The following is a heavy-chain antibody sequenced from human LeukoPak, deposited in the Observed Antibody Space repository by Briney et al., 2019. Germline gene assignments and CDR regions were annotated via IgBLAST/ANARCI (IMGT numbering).Heavy chain of an antibody. CDR3: ARGDRDYYDSSGYYTPNDY. CDR2: IKQDGSEK. Sequence: GGSLRLSCAASGFTFSSYWMSWVRQAPGKGLERVADIKQDGSEKYYVDSVKGRFTISRDNAKNSLYLQMNSLRAEDTAVYYCARGDRDYYDSSGYYTPNDYWGQGTLVTVSS. V-gene: IGHV3-7*01. D-gene: IGHD3-22*01. J-gene: IGHJ4*02. CDR1: GFTFSSYW.